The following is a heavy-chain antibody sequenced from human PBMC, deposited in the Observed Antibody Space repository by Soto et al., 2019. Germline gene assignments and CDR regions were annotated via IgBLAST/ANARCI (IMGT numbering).Heavy chain of an antibody. J-gene: IGHJ5*02. Sequence: APRISCEPPGVNFWKSALCPGPQAPGKGLEWVAVISYDGSNKYYADSVKGRFTISRDNSKNTLYLQMNSLRAEGTAVYYCARGSSGWYSWFDPWGQGTLVTVS. CDR3: ARGSSGWYSWFDP. D-gene: IGHD6-19*01. CDR1: GVNFWKSA. V-gene: IGHV3-30-3*01. CDR2: ISYDGSNK.